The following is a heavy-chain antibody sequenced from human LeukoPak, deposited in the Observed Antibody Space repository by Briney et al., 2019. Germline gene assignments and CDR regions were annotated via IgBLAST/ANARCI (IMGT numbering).Heavy chain of an antibody. V-gene: IGHV3-43*02. J-gene: IGHJ5*02. CDR3: AKSPYYYGSGSSFDP. D-gene: IGHD3-10*01. CDR2: ISGDGGST. Sequence: GGSLRLSCAASGFTFDDYAMHWFRQAPGKGLEWVSLISGDGGSTYYADSVKGRFTISRDNSKNSLYLQMNSLRTEDTALYYCAKSPYYYGSGSSFDPWGQGTLVTVSS. CDR1: GFTFDDYA.